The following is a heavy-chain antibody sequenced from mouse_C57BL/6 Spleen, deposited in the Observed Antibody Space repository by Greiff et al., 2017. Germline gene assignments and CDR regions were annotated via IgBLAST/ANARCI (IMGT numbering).Heavy chain of an antibody. J-gene: IGHJ1*03. CDR3: AREGPAWYFDV. CDR2: IDPSDSYT. CDR1: GYTFTSYW. Sequence: VQLQQSGAELVRPGTSVKLSCKASGYTFTSYWMHWVKQRPGQGLEWIGVIDPSDSYTNYNQKFKGKATLTVDTSSSTAYMQLSSLTSEDSAVYYCAREGPAWYFDVWGTGTTVTVSS. V-gene: IGHV1-59*01.